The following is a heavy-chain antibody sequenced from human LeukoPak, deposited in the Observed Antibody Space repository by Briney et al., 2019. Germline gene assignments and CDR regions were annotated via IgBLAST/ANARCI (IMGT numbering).Heavy chain of an antibody. CDR1: GGTFSSYA. D-gene: IGHD1-1*01. CDR3: AREGTEYYSDY. Sequence: ASVKVSCKASGGTFSSYAISWVRQAPGQGLEWMGRIIPIFGTANYAQKFQGRVTITTDESTSTAYMELSSPRSEDTAVYYCAREGTEYYSDYWGQGTLVTVSS. J-gene: IGHJ4*02. V-gene: IGHV1-69*05. CDR2: IIPIFGTA.